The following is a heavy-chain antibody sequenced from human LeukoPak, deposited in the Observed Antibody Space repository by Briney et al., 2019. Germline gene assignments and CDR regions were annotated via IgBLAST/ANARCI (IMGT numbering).Heavy chain of an antibody. CDR3: ASNIAVAGADAFDI. J-gene: IGHJ3*02. Sequence: GASVKVSCKASGYTFTSYGISWVRQAPGQGLEWMGWISAYNGNTNYAQKLQGRVTMTTDTSTSTAYMELRSLRSDDTAVYYCASNIAVAGADAFDIWGQGTMVTVSS. CDR1: GYTFTSYG. V-gene: IGHV1-18*01. CDR2: ISAYNGNT. D-gene: IGHD6-19*01.